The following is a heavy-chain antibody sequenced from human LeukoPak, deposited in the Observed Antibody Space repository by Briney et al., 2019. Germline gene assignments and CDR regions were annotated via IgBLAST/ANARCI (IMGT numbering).Heavy chain of an antibody. CDR2: IGPADDT. CDR3: AKHREPNFSVFDY. Sequence: GGSLRLSCAVSGCTVRRVDMHWGSHVPGKGLEYVSHIGPADDTHYSDAVRGRFTISRDNSQNTLDLQMNSLRAEDTAIYYCAKHREPNFSVFDYWGQGTLVTVSS. D-gene: IGHD1-26*01. J-gene: IGHJ4*02. CDR1: GCTVRRVD. V-gene: IGHV3-13*01.